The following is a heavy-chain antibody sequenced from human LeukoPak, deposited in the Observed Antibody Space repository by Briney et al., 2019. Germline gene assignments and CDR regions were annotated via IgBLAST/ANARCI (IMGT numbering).Heavy chain of an antibody. CDR1: GYTFTAYY. V-gene: IGHV1-2*02. J-gene: IGHJ4*02. CDR3: AREQYCSGGSCYSAIFDY. D-gene: IGHD2-15*01. CDR2: INPNSGGT. Sequence: GASVKVSCKASGYTFTAYYMHWVRQAPGQGLEWMGWINPNSGGTNYAQKFQGRVTMTRNTSISTAYMELSRLRSDDTAVYYCAREQYCSGGSCYSAIFDYWGQGTLVTVSS.